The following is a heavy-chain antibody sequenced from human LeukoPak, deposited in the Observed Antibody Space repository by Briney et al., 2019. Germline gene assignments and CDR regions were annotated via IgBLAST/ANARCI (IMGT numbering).Heavy chain of an antibody. V-gene: IGHV3-21*01. CDR3: ARDRWDSSWLYYFDY. CDR2: ISSSSSYI. Sequence: GGSLRLSSAASGFTFSSYSMNWVRQAPGKGLEWVSSISSSSSYIYYADSVKGRFTISRDNAKNSLYLQMNSLRAEDTAVYYCARDRWDSSWLYYFDYWGQGTLVTVSS. D-gene: IGHD6-13*01. CDR1: GFTFSSYS. J-gene: IGHJ4*02.